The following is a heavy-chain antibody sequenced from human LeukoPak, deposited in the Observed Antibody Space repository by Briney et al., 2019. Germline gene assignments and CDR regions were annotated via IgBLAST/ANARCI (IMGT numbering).Heavy chain of an antibody. CDR2: IRPNSDGI. Sequence: ASVKVSCKASGYILTDHHLIWVRQAPGQGLEWMGWIRPNSDGIRYAQEFQGRVTMTRDTSISTAYMELTSLTSDETAIYYCARDPVDGYSHYDFWGQGTLVTVSS. V-gene: IGHV1-2*02. D-gene: IGHD5-24*01. CDR1: GYILTDHH. J-gene: IGHJ4*02. CDR3: ARDPVDGYSHYDF.